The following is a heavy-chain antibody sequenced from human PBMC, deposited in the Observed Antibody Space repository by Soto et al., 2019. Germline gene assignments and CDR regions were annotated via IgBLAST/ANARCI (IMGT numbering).Heavy chain of an antibody. CDR3: SLSDRYYGMDV. Sequence: EVQLLESGGGLVQPGGSLRLSCAASGFTFSSYAMSWVRQATGKGLEWVASISTSGGSTYYADSVKGRFTISGDNSNNTLSLQMTIQRAEETAVYYCSLSDRYYGMDVWGLGTTVTVSS. J-gene: IGHJ6*02. CDR2: ISTSGGST. V-gene: IGHV3-23*01. CDR1: GFTFSSYA.